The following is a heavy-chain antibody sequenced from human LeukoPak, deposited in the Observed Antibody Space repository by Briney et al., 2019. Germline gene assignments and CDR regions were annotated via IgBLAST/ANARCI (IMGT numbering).Heavy chain of an antibody. CDR1: GGSFSGYY. CDR3: ARAPGIAVAGRMDY. J-gene: IGHJ4*02. D-gene: IGHD6-19*01. Sequence: SETLSLTCAVYGGSFSGYYWSWIGQPPGKGLEWIGEINHSGSTNYNPSLKSRVTISVDTSKNQFSLKLSSVTAADTAVYYCARAPGIAVAGRMDYWGQGTLVTVSS. CDR2: INHSGST. V-gene: IGHV4-34*01.